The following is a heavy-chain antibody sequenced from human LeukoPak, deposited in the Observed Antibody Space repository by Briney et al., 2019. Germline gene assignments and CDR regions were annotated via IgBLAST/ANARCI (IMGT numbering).Heavy chain of an antibody. D-gene: IGHD2/OR15-2a*01. J-gene: IGHJ4*02. V-gene: IGHV1-46*01. CDR1: GSTFTINH. CDR3: ARTWVLLFAPDFDL. CDR2: INPSGDST. Sequence: SVKVSCKASGSTFTINHIHWVRPAPGQGHEWMGVINPSGDSTTYAQNFQGRVTMTRDTSTSTVYMELRSLRSEDTAIYCCARTWVLLFAPDFDLWGQGTLVSVSS.